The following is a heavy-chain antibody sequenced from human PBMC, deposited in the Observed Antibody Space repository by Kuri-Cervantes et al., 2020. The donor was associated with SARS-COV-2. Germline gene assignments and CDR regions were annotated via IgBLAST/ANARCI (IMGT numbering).Heavy chain of an antibody. V-gene: IGHV4-4*07. J-gene: IGHJ4*02. CDR2: IYTSGST. CDR1: GGSISSDY. Sequence: SETLSLTCTVSGGSISSDYWSWIRQPAGKELEWIGRIYTSGSTNYNPPLKSRVTISVDTSKNQFSLKLTSVTAADTAMYYCARDLRYDDSGYYYPLTDWGQGTRVTVSS. CDR3: ARDLRYDDSGYYYPLTD. D-gene: IGHD3-22*01.